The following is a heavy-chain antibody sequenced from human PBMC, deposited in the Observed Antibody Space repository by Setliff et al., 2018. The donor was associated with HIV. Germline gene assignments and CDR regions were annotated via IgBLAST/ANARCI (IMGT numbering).Heavy chain of an antibody. V-gene: IGHV3-48*03. D-gene: IGHD3-10*01. CDR3: ARGSLRGVLALGMDV. Sequence: GGSLRLSCAASGFMFNIYEMNWVRQAPGKGLEWVSYISSGSVNIFYADSVKGRFTISRDNAKNSLYLQMNSLRAEDTAIYYCARGSLRGVLALGMDVWGQGTTVTVS. CDR1: GFMFNIYE. J-gene: IGHJ6*02. CDR2: ISSGSVNI.